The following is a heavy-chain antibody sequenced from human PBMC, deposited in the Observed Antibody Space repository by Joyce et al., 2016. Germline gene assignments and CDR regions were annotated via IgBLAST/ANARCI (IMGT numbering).Heavy chain of an antibody. CDR1: GLTFSSSS. CDR2: ISGSSYYI. CDR3: ARGGIDYSYGMDV. Sequence: QLVESGGGLVKPGGSLRISCEVSGLTFSSSSMSWFRLAPGKGLEWVAAISGSSYYIFHADSVRGRFTVSRDNDKKTLYLQMNSLRVEDTAVYYCARGGIDYSYGMDVWGQGTTVTVSS. V-gene: IGHV3-21*01. J-gene: IGHJ6*02.